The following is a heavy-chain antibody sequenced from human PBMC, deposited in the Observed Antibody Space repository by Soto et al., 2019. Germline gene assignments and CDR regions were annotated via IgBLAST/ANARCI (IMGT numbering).Heavy chain of an antibody. CDR1: GFTFSSYA. V-gene: IGHV3-30-3*01. J-gene: IGHJ4*02. CDR3: ARAPRQYSSGWPHLFDY. CDR2: ISYDGSNK. Sequence: GGSLRLSCAASGFTFSSYAMHWVRQAPGKGLEWVAVISYDGSNKYYADSVKGRFTISRDNSKNTLYLQMNSLGAEDTAVYYCARAPRQYSSGWPHLFDYWGQGTLVTVSS. D-gene: IGHD6-19*01.